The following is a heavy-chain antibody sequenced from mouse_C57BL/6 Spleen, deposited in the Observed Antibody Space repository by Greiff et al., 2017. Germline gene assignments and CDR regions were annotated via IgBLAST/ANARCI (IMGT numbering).Heavy chain of an antibody. D-gene: IGHD2-1*01. CDR1: GFNIKDYY. V-gene: IGHV14-1*01. CDR3: ILYGNPFAY. Sequence: EVQLQQSGAELVRPGASVKLSCTASGFNIKDYYMHWVKQRPEQGLEWIGRIDPEDGDTEYAPKFQGKATMTADTSSNTAYLQLSSLTSEDTAVYYCILYGNPFAYWGQGTLVTVSA. J-gene: IGHJ3*01. CDR2: IDPEDGDT.